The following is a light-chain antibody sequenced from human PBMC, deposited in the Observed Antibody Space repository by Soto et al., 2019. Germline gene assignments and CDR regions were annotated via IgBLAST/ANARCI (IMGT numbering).Light chain of an antibody. CDR1: SSNIGAGYD. Sequence: QSVLTQPPSVSGAPGQRVTISCTGSSSNIGAGYDVHWYQQLPGTDPKLLIYGNSNRPSGVPDRFSGSKSGTSASLAITGLQADDEADYYCQSYDSSLSALFGGGTKLTVL. V-gene: IGLV1-40*01. J-gene: IGLJ3*02. CDR2: GNS. CDR3: QSYDSSLSAL.